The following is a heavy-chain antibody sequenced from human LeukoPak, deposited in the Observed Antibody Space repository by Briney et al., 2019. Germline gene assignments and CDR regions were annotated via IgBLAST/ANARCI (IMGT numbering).Heavy chain of an antibody. J-gene: IGHJ4*02. D-gene: IGHD6-19*01. CDR1: GGSFSGYY. CDR2: INHSGST. Sequence: SETLSLTCAVYGGSFSGYYWSWIRQPPGKGLEWIGEINHSGSTNYDPSLKSRVTISVDTSKNQFSLKLSSVTAADTAVYYCARAVAFDYWGQGTLVTVSS. V-gene: IGHV4-34*01. CDR3: ARAVAFDY.